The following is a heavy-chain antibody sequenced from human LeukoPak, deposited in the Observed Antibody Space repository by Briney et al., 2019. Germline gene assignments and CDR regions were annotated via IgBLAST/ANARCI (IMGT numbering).Heavy chain of an antibody. V-gene: IGHV1-2*02. CDR2: INPNSGGT. CDR1: GYTFTGYY. CDR3: ARGGGLVVPAARPFDY. J-gene: IGHJ4*02. D-gene: IGHD2-2*01. Sequence: ASVKVSCKASGYTFTGYYMHWVRQAPGQGLEWMGWINPNSGGTNYAQKFQGRVTMTRDTSISTAYMELSRLRSDDTAVYYCARGGGLVVPAARPFDYWGQGTLVTVSS.